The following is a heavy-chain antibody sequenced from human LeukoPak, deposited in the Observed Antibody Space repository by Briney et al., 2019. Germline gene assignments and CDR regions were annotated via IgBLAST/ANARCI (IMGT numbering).Heavy chain of an antibody. D-gene: IGHD3-22*01. V-gene: IGHV1-8*01. CDR1: GYTFTSYD. J-gene: IGHJ3*02. CDR3: ARGTYYYDSSGYVGAFDI. CDR2: MNPNSGNT. Sequence: GASVKVSCKASGYTFTSYDINWVRQATGQGLERLGWMNPNSGNTGYAQKFQGRVTMTRSTSISTAYMELSSLRSEDTAVYYCARGTYYYDSSGYVGAFDIWGQGTMVTVSS.